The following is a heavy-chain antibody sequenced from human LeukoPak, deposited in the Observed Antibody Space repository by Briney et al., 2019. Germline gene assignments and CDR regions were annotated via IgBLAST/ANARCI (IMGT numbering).Heavy chain of an antibody. Sequence: ASVKVSCKASGYTFTGYYMHWVRQAPGQGLEWMGWINPNSGGTNYAQEFQGRVTMTRDTSISTAYMELSRLRSDDTAVYYCASPIGSEAIDYWGQGTLVTVSS. J-gene: IGHJ4*02. CDR1: GYTFTGYY. CDR3: ASPIGSEAIDY. CDR2: INPNSGGT. V-gene: IGHV1-2*02. D-gene: IGHD3-10*01.